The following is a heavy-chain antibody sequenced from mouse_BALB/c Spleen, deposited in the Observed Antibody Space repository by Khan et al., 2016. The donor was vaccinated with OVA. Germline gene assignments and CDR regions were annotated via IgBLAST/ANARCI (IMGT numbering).Heavy chain of an antibody. CDR3: AMGRTY. J-gene: IGHJ3*01. V-gene: IGHV3-2*02. D-gene: IGHD4-1*01. Sequence: EVQLQESGPGLVKPSQSLSLTCTVTGYSITSDYAWNWIRQYPGNKLEWMGYISYSGSTSYHPSLKSRFSISRDTSKNQFFLQLNSVTTEDTATYYCAMGRTYWGQGTLVTVSA. CDR2: ISYSGST. CDR1: GYSITSDYA.